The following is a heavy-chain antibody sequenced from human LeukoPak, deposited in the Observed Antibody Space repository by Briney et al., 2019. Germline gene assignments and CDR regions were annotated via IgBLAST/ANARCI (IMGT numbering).Heavy chain of an antibody. Sequence: ASVKVSCKASGYTFTGYYMHWVRQAPGQGLEWMGWINPNSGGTNYAQKFQGWVTMTRDTSISTAYMELSRLRSDDTAVYYCAREGEDDILTGYRPGFDYWGQGTLVTVSS. D-gene: IGHD3-9*01. CDR3: AREGEDDILTGYRPGFDY. CDR1: GYTFTGYY. V-gene: IGHV1-2*04. CDR2: INPNSGGT. J-gene: IGHJ4*02.